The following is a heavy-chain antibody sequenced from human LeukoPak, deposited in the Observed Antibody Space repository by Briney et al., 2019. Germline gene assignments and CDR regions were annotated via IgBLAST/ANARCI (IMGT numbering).Heavy chain of an antibody. V-gene: IGHV3-53*01. D-gene: IGHD1-1*01. CDR2: IYSGGST. CDR3: ARVPLPTTGTTSGALDI. CDR1: GFTVSSNY. Sequence: PGGSLRLSCAASGFTVSSNYMSWVRQAPGKGLEWVSVIYSGGSTYYADSVKGRFTISGDNSKNTLYLQMNSLRAEDTAVYYCARVPLPTTGTTSGALDIWGQGTMVTVSS. J-gene: IGHJ3*02.